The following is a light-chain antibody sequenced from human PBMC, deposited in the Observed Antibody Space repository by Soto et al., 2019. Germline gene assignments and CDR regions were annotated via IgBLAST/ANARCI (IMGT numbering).Light chain of an antibody. CDR3: QQYHNWPPIP. Sequence: AIRMTQSPSSFSASTGDRVTITCRASQGISSYLAWYQQKPGKAPKLLIYAASTRATGVPARFSGWGSGTEFTLTISSLRSEDFAVYYCQQYHNWPPIPFGQGTRLEI. CDR2: AAS. CDR1: QGISSY. J-gene: IGKJ5*01. V-gene: IGKV1-8*01.